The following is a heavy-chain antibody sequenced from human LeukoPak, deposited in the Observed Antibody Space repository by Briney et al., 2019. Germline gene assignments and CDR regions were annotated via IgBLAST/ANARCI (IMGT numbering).Heavy chain of an antibody. J-gene: IGHJ4*02. D-gene: IGHD1/OR15-1a*01. CDR1: GGSIRSYSDY. Sequence: SETLSLTCAVSGGSIRSYSDYWGWIRQPPGKGLEWIATIYYSGSTYYNPSLKSRVTIFVDTYRNQFSLELTSVTAADTAVYYCARNNTSAFDSWGQGTLVTVSS. V-gene: IGHV4-39*01. CDR3: ARNNTSAFDS. CDR2: IYYSGST.